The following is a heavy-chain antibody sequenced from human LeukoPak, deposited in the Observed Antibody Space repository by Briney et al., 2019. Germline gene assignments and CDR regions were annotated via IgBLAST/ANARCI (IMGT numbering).Heavy chain of an antibody. J-gene: IGHJ3*02. CDR1: GGSFSGYY. Sequence: SSETLSFTCAVYGGSFSGYYSSWIRQPPGKGLEWIGEINHSGSTNYNPSLKSRVTISVDTSKNQFSLKLSSVTAADTAVYFCSLARSAFDIWGQGTMVTVSS. CDR2: INHSGST. CDR3: SLARSAFDI. D-gene: IGHD1-14*01. V-gene: IGHV4-34*01.